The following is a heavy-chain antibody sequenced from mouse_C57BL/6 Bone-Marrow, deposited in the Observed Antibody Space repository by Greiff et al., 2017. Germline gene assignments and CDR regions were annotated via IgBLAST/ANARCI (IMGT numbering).Heavy chain of an antibody. CDR2: SRNKANDYTT. D-gene: IGHD1-1*01. V-gene: IGHV7-1*01. CDR3: ARDANYGSSDWYFDV. Sequence: EVKVVESGGGLVQSGRSLRLSCATSGFTFSDFYMEWVRQAPGKGLEWIAASRNKANDYTTEYSASVKGRFIVSRDTSQSVLYLQMNALRAEDTAIYYCARDANYGSSDWYFDVWGTGTTVTVSS. J-gene: IGHJ1*03. CDR1: GFTFSDFY.